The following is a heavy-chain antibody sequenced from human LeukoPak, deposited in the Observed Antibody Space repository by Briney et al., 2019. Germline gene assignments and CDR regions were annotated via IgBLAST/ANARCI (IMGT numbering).Heavy chain of an antibody. D-gene: IGHD2-2*01. CDR1: GFTVSTYY. Sequence: GGSLRLSCAASGFTVSTYYMTWVRQAPGKGLECVSVIYSGGSTYYADSVKGRFTVSRDNSKNTLYLQMNSLRAEGTAMYYCARGPGYCTSTTCLLPFDYWGQGTLVTVSS. CDR3: ARGPGYCTSTTCLLPFDY. CDR2: IYSGGST. V-gene: IGHV3-53*01. J-gene: IGHJ4*02.